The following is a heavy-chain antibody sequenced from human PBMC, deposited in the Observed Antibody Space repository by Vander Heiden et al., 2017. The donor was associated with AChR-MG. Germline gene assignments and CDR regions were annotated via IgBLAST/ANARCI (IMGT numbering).Heavy chain of an antibody. CDR1: GGSISSSSYY. J-gene: IGHJ4*02. Sequence: QLQLQESGPGLVTPSETLSLTCTVSGGSISSSSYYWGWIRQPPGKGLELIGSIYYSGSTYYNPSLKSRVTISVDTSKNQFSLKLSSVTAADTAVYYCARGYCSGGSCYPFDYWGQGTLVTVSS. CDR2: IYYSGST. V-gene: IGHV4-39*01. D-gene: IGHD2-15*01. CDR3: ARGYCSGGSCYPFDY.